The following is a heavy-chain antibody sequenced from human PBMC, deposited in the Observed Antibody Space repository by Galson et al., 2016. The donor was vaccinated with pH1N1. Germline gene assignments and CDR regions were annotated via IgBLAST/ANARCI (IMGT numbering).Heavy chain of an antibody. CDR1: GESVSNANYY. J-gene: IGHJ4*02. V-gene: IGHV4-61*01. Sequence: ETLSLTCTVSGESVSNANYYWSWIRQPPGKGLEWIGYIYYSGSTNYNPPLKSRVTMSIDASNNQFSLNLTSVTAADTAVYSCARVVKWVHVIRGFFEYWGQGLLVTVSS. CDR3: ARVVKWVHVIRGFFEY. D-gene: IGHD1-1*01. CDR2: IYYSGST.